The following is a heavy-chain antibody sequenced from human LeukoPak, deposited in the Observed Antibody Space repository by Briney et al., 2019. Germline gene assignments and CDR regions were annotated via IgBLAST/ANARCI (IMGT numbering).Heavy chain of an antibody. Sequence: SETLSLTCTVSGDSISNYHWSWIRQPAGKGLEWVGRIYTSGNTNYNPSLKSRVTISLDKSKNQLSLKLSSVTAADTAVYYCARKDGDFWGQGTLVTVSS. CDR2: IYTSGNT. V-gene: IGHV4-4*07. J-gene: IGHJ4*02. CDR3: ARKDGDF. CDR1: GDSISNYH.